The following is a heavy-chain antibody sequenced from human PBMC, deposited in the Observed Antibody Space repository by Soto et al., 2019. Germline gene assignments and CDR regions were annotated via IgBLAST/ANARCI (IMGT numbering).Heavy chain of an antibody. Sequence: EVQLLDSGGGLVQPGGSLRLSCAASGITFSSSAMSWVRQAPGKGLEWVSAVSGSGGTTYYADSGTGRFTISRDNSKNTLYLQTNRLRAEDTAIYFCARCTVDTIVTSGWCHYRDPWGQGTLVTVSS. CDR1: GITFSSSA. V-gene: IGHV3-23*01. CDR3: ARCTVDTIVTSGWCHYRDP. CDR2: VSGSGGTT. J-gene: IGHJ5*02. D-gene: IGHD6-19*01.